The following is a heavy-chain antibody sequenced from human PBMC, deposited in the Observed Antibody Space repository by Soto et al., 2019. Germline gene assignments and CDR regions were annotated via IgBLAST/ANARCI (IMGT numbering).Heavy chain of an antibody. V-gene: IGHV1-69*12. CDR2: IIPIFGTA. J-gene: IGHJ4*02. D-gene: IGHD5-18*01. CDR3: ARVRLVDSYGSLSFDY. Sequence: QVQLVQSRAEVKKPGSSVRVSCKASGGTFSSYAISWVRQAPGQGLEWMGGIIPIFGTANYAQKFQGRVTITADESTSTAYMELSSLRSEDTAVYYCARVRLVDSYGSLSFDYWGQGTLVTVSS. CDR1: GGTFSSYA.